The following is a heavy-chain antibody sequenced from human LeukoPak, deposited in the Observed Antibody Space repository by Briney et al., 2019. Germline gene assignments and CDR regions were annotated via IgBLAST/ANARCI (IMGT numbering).Heavy chain of an antibody. D-gene: IGHD5-18*01. Sequence: SVRVSCKASGGTFSSYAISWVRQAPGQGLEWMGGIIPIFGTANYAQKFQGRVTITADESTSTAYMELSSLRSEDTAVYYCARVVESYGYYFDYWGQGTLVTVSS. J-gene: IGHJ4*02. CDR2: IIPIFGTA. CDR3: ARVVESYGYYFDY. V-gene: IGHV1-69*13. CDR1: GGTFSSYA.